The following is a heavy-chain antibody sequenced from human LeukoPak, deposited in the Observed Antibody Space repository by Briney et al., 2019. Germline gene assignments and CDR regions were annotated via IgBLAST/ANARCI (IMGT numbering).Heavy chain of an antibody. CDR3: ATPGGYSYGEFDY. J-gene: IGHJ4*02. CDR1: GGSFSGYY. V-gene: IGHV4-34*01. D-gene: IGHD5-18*01. Sequence: SETLSLTCAVYGGSFSGYYWSWFRQPPGKGLEWIGEINHSGSTNYNPSLKSRVTISVDTSKNQFSLKLSSVTAADTAVYYCATPGGYSYGEFDYWGQGTLVTVSS. CDR2: INHSGST.